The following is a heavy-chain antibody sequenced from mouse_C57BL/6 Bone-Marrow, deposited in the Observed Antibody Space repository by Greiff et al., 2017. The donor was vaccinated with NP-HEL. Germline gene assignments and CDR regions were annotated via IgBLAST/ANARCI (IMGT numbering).Heavy chain of an antibody. D-gene: IGHD1-1*01. CDR1: GYTFTSYG. Sequence: VQLQQSGAELARPGASVKLSCKASGYTFTSYGISWVKQRTGQGLEWIGEIYPRSGNTYYNEKFKGKATLTADKSSSTAYMELRSLTSEDAAVYFCASSNYGSTLYYFDYWGQGTTLTVSS. J-gene: IGHJ2*01. CDR3: ASSNYGSTLYYFDY. V-gene: IGHV1-81*01. CDR2: IYPRSGNT.